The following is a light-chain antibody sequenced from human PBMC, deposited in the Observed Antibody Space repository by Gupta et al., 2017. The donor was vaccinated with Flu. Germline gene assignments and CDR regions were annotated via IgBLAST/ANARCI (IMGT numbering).Light chain of an antibody. CDR1: SSAICRYNY. CDR3: CSYGASNV. J-gene: IGLJ2*01. Sequence: QSALTQPRSVSGSPGQSVAISCTGTSSAICRYNYVSWYQPRPGTPPKLIIYYGSARPSGVPDRFTGSKSGNAASLTISGRKPEDEADDHCCSYGASNVFGGGTKLTVL. CDR2: YGS. V-gene: IGLV2-11*01.